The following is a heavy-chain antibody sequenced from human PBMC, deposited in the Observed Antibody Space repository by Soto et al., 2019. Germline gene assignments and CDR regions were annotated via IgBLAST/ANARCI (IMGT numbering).Heavy chain of an antibody. CDR3: ARYYYDSSGYYYGWWFDP. Sequence: PSETLSLTCAAYGGSFSCYYWSWIRQPPGKGLEWIGEINHSGSTNYNPSPKSRVTISVDTSKNQFSLKLSSVTAADTAVYYCARYYYDSSGYYYGWWFDPWGQGTLVTVSS. D-gene: IGHD3-22*01. CDR2: INHSGST. CDR1: GGSFSCYY. J-gene: IGHJ5*02. V-gene: IGHV4-34*01.